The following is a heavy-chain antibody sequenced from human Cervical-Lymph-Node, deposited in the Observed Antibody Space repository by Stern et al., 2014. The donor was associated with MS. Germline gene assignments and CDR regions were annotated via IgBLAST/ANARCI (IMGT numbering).Heavy chain of an antibody. Sequence: VQLLESGAEVKKPGASVKGSCKASGYTFTRYGISWVRQAPGQGLEWMAWISAYNGNTNYAQELQGRVTMTTDTSTSTAYMELRSLRSDDTAVYYCARGLLGSENAFDIWGQGTMVTVSS. CDR3: ARGLLGSENAFDI. J-gene: IGHJ3*02. V-gene: IGHV1-18*01. CDR2: ISAYNGNT. CDR1: GYTFTRYG. D-gene: IGHD2-15*01.